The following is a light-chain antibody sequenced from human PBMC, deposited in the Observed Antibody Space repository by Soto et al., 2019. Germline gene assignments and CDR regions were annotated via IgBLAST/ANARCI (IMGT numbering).Light chain of an antibody. J-gene: IGLJ3*02. CDR1: SSDVGTYNY. CDR2: DVS. Sequence: QSALTQPASVSGSPGQSITISCTGTSSDVGTYNYVSWYQHRPGKAPKLMIYDVSYRPSGVSNRFSGSKSANTASLTISGLQAEDEADYYCCSYTTSNTQVFGGGTKLTVL. V-gene: IGLV2-14*01. CDR3: CSYTTSNTQV.